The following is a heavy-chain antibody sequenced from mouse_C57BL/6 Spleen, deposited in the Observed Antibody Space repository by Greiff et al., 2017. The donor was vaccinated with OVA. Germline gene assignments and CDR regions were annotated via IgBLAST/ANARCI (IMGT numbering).Heavy chain of an antibody. J-gene: IGHJ4*01. CDR3: ASPRSNYYYAMDY. D-gene: IGHD2-5*01. Sequence: EVKVEESGGGLVKPGGSLKLSCAASGFTFSDYGMHWVRQAPEKGLEWVAYISSGSSTIYYADTVKGRFTISRDNAKNTLFLQMTSLRSEDTAMYYCASPRSNYYYAMDYWGQGTSVTVSS. V-gene: IGHV5-17*01. CDR1: GFTFSDYG. CDR2: ISSGSSTI.